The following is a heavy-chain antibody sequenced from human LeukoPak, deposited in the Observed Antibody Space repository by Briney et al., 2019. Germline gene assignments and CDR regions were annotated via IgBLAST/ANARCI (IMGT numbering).Heavy chain of an antibody. J-gene: IGHJ5*02. Sequence: SETLSLTCAVYGGSFSGYYWSWIRQPPGKGLEWIGYIYYSGSTNYNPSLKSRVTISVDTSKNQFSLKLSSVTAADTAVYYCARSRQQLVSWWFDPWGQGTLVTVSS. CDR3: ARSRQQLVSWWFDP. CDR1: GGSFSGYY. V-gene: IGHV4-59*01. D-gene: IGHD6-13*01. CDR2: IYYSGST.